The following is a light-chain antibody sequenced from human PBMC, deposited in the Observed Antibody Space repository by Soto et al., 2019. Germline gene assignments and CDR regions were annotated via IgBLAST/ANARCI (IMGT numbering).Light chain of an antibody. CDR2: GAS. CDR3: QQSHSSPRT. Sequence: DIQMTQSPSSLFASVGDRVTVTCRASQTINNFLNWYHPKPGKAPKLLIYGASSLQSGVPSRFSGGGSETTFTLTINSVHPEDFGIYYCQQSHSSPRTFGQGTTV. J-gene: IGKJ1*01. V-gene: IGKV1-39*01. CDR1: QTINNF.